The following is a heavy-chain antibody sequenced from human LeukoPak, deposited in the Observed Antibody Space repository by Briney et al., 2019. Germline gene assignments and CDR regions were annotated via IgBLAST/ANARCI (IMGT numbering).Heavy chain of an antibody. CDR3: AKDFYSGSYLYYFDY. V-gene: IGHV3-30-3*01. J-gene: IGHJ4*02. CDR1: GFTFSSHA. Sequence: GGSLRLSCAASGFTFSSHAMHWVRQAPGKGLEWVAVISYDGSNKYYADSVKGRFTISRDNSKNTLYLQMNSLRAEDTAVYYCAKDFYSGSYLYYFDYWGQGTLVTVSS. D-gene: IGHD1-26*01. CDR2: ISYDGSNK.